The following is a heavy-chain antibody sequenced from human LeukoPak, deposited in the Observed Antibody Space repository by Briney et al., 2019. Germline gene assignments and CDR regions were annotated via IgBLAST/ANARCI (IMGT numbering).Heavy chain of an antibody. CDR3: ARVLRELVSGRYKYIDV. CDR1: GFIFSNYA. Sequence: GGSLRLSCAASGFIFSNYAMHWVRQARGKGLEYISAISSNGGSTYYANSVKGRFIISRDNSKNTLYLQMGSLRAQDMGVYYCARVLRELVSGRYKYIDVWGTGTTVTVSS. V-gene: IGHV3-64*01. D-gene: IGHD1-26*01. J-gene: IGHJ6*03. CDR2: ISSNGGST.